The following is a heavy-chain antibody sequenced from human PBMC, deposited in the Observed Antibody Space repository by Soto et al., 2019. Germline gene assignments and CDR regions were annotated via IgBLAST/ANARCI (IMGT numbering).Heavy chain of an antibody. J-gene: IGHJ5*02. V-gene: IGHV3-43*01. CDR3: AKDAMVRGVWNWFDP. Sequence: PWGSLRLSCSASGFTFDEYTMHWFRQAPGKGLEWVSLISWDGGSTYYADSVKGRFTISRDNSKNSLYLQMNSLRTEDAALYYCAKDAMVRGVWNWFDPWGQGTLVTVSS. CDR2: ISWDGGST. D-gene: IGHD3-10*01. CDR1: GFTFDEYT.